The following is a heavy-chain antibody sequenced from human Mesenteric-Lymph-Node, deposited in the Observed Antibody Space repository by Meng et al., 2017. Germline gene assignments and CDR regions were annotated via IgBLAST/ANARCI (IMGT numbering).Heavy chain of an antibody. CDR1: GGSISRSYW. CDR3: ATQESRDGHNPY. V-gene: IGHV4-4*02. J-gene: IGHJ4*02. CDR2: MYHSGTT. D-gene: IGHD5-24*01. Sequence: LLQESGPGLVKPSGTLALTCVVSGGSISRSYWWPWVRQSPGKGLEWIGEMYHSGTTNYNPSLKSRVTISMGKSNNQLSLKLNSVTAADTAVYYCATQESRDGHNPYWGQGTLVTVSS.